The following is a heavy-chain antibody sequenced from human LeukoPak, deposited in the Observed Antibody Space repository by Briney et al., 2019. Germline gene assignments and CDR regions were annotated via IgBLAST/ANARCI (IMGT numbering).Heavy chain of an antibody. CDR1: GFTFSSYS. Sequence: GGSLRLSCAASGFTFSSYSMNWVRQAPGKGLEWVSSISSSSSYIYYADSVKGRFTISRDNAKNSLYLQMNSLRAEDTAVYYCARDEPNYYYMHAWGKGTTVTVSS. V-gene: IGHV3-21*01. CDR2: ISSSSSYI. CDR3: ARDEPNYYYMHA. J-gene: IGHJ6*03.